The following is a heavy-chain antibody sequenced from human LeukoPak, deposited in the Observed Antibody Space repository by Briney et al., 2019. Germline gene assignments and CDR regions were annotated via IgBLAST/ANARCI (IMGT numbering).Heavy chain of an antibody. CDR3: AKGVGAARPTRMVYFDY. V-gene: IGHV3-23*01. Sequence: GGSLRLSCAASGFTFRSFAVSWVRQAPGQGLEWVSAISGSGDSTYYADSVQGRFTISRDNSKNTLYLQMNSLRAEDTAVYYCAKGVGAARPTRMVYFDYWGQGTLVTVSS. D-gene: IGHD6-6*01. J-gene: IGHJ4*02. CDR2: ISGSGDST. CDR1: GFTFRSFA.